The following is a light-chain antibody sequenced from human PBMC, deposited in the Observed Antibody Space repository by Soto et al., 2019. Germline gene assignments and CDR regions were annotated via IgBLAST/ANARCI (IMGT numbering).Light chain of an antibody. V-gene: IGKV3-11*01. Sequence: EIVLTQSPGTLSLSPGERATLSCRASQSVSTNFAWYQQKPGQAPRLLIYGASTRAAGIPARFSASGTGTDFTLTISDVQPEDFAVYYCHQRQSWPRTFGQGTKVDIK. CDR1: QSVSTN. J-gene: IGKJ1*01. CDR3: HQRQSWPRT. CDR2: GAS.